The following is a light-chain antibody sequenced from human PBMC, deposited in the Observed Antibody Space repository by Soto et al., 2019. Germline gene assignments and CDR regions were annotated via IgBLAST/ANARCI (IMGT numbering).Light chain of an antibody. V-gene: IGLV1-40*01. CDR2: ANN. Sequence: QSALTQPPSVSGAPGQRVTISCTGSGSNNGSGYDVHWYQELPGTAPKLLIYANNNRPSGVPDRFSGSKSGTSASLTITALQAEDEVDYYCQSYDDTLSGSVFGTGTKVTVL. CDR1: GSNNGSGYD. CDR3: QSYDDTLSGSV. J-gene: IGLJ1*01.